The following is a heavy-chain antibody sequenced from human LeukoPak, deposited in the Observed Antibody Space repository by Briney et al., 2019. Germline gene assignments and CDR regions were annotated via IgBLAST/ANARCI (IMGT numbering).Heavy chain of an antibody. CDR2: IYYSGST. J-gene: IGHJ4*02. V-gene: IGHV4-59*12. CDR3: ARGGGERRYYYDSSGYRN. CDR1: GGSISSYY. Sequence: PSETLSLTCTVSGGSISSYYWSWIRQPPGKGLEWIGYIYYSGSTNYNPSLKSRVTISVDTSKNQFSLKLSSVTAADTAVYYCARGGGERRYYYDSSGYRNWGQGTLVTVSS. D-gene: IGHD3-22*01.